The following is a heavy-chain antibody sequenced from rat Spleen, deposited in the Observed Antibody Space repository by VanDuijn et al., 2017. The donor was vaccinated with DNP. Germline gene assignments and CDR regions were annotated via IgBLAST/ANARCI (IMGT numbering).Heavy chain of an antibody. V-gene: IGHV2S12*01. Sequence: VQLVESGGGLVQPGRSMKLSCAASGFTFSSFPMAWVRQAPTKGLEWIAAISSGGSTYYNSALKSRLSISRDTSKSQVFLKMNSLQTEDTAIYFCTRDDIGTTRFDYWGQGVMVTVSS. CDR3: TRDDIGTTRFDY. D-gene: IGHD1-5*01. J-gene: IGHJ2*01. CDR1: GFTFSSFP. CDR2: ISSGGST.